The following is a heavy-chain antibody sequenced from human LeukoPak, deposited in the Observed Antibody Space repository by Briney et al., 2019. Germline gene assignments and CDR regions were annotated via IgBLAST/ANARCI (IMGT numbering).Heavy chain of an antibody. J-gene: IGHJ4*02. V-gene: IGHV4-39*07. CDR3: ARDAKYYYGSRSFFFFVY. D-gene: IGHD3-10*01. Sequence: SETLSLTCTVSGGSISSSSYYWGWIRQPPGKGLEWIGSIYYSGSTYYNPSLKSRVTMSTDTSKNQFSLKLSSVTAADTAIYYCARDAKYYYGSRSFFFFVYWGQGTLLTVSS. CDR1: GGSISSSSYY. CDR2: IYYSGST.